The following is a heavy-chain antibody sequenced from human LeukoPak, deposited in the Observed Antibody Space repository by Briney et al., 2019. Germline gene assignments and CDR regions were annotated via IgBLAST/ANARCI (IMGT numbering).Heavy chain of an antibody. J-gene: IGHJ3*02. V-gene: IGHV3-7*01. Sequence: GGSLRLSCAASGFSFSTYWMSWVRQAPGKGLEWVANIKQDGSEKYYVDSAKGRFTISRDNAKNSLYLQMNSLRAEDTAVYYCARDPYGSGSTSFDIWGQGTMVTVSS. D-gene: IGHD3-10*01. CDR2: IKQDGSEK. CDR3: ARDPYGSGSTSFDI. CDR1: GFSFSTYW.